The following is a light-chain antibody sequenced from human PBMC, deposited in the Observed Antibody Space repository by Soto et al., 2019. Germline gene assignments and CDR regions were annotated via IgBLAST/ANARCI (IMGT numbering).Light chain of an antibody. Sequence: EIVLTQSPGTLSLSPGERATLSCRASQSVTSNYVAWYQQKPGQAPRLLIYGASTRAPGLPDRCSGSVSGTDFTLTIRRLWTENFSVYFCQHYVYSPPFPFGPGTKVDI. CDR3: QHYVYSPPFP. J-gene: IGKJ3*01. CDR1: QSVTSNY. V-gene: IGKV3-20*01. CDR2: GAS.